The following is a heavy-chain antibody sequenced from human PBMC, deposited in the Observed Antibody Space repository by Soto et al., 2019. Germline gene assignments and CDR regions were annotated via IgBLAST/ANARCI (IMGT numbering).Heavy chain of an antibody. D-gene: IGHD3-10*01. Sequence: SETLSLTCAVYGGSFSGYYWSWIRQPPGKGLEWIGEINHSGSTNYNPSLKSRVTISVDTSKNQFSLKLSSVTAADTAVYYCARRPLRGNYGSRSYYGYYYYYYGMDVWGQGTTVTV. V-gene: IGHV4-34*01. J-gene: IGHJ6*02. CDR2: INHSGST. CDR1: GGSFSGYY. CDR3: ARRPLRGNYGSRSYYGYYYYYYGMDV.